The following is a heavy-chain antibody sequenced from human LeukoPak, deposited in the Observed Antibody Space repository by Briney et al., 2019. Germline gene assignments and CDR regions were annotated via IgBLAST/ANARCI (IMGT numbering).Heavy chain of an antibody. CDR2: MSSSSSTI. CDR3: ARGGGSYYYGMDV. CDR1: GFTFSSYS. D-gene: IGHD1-26*01. Sequence: GGSLRLSCAASGFTFSSYSMNWVRQAPGKGLEWVSYMSSSSSTISYADSVKGRFTISRDNAKNSLYLQMNSLRAEDTAVYYCARGGGSYYYGMDVWGQGTTVTVSS. V-gene: IGHV3-48*01. J-gene: IGHJ6*02.